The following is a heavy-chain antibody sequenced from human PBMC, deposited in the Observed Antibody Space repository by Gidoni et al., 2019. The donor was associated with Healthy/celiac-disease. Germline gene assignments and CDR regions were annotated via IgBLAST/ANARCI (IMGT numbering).Heavy chain of an antibody. CDR2: IYYSGST. J-gene: IGHJ3*02. CDR3: ARDGYSKSSDAFDI. Sequence: QVQLQESGPGLVKPSETLSLTCTVSGGSISSYYWSWIRQPPGKGLEWIGYIYYSGSTNYNPSLKSRVTISVDTSKNQFSLKLSSVTAADTAVYYCARDGYSKSSDAFDIWGQGTMVTVSS. D-gene: IGHD3-9*01. V-gene: IGHV4-59*01. CDR1: GGSISSYY.